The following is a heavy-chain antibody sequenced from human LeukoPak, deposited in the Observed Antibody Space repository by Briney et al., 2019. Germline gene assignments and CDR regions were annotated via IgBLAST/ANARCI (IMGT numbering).Heavy chain of an antibody. CDR2: IWYDGSNK. Sequence: PGGSLRLSCAASGFTFSSYGMHWVRQAPGKGLEWVAVIWYDGSNKYYADSVKGRFTISRDNSKNTLYLQMNSLRAEDTAVYYCAKNRRPARPLGELSAIDYWGQGTLVTVSS. D-gene: IGHD3-16*02. CDR1: GFTFSSYG. V-gene: IGHV3-33*06. CDR3: AKNRRPARPLGELSAIDY. J-gene: IGHJ4*02.